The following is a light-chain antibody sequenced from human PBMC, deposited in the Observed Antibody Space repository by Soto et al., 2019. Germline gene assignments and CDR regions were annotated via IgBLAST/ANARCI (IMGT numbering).Light chain of an antibody. J-gene: IGLJ2*01. CDR3: SSYAGTNVV. V-gene: IGLV2-8*01. CDR1: SSDVGGYNY. CDR2: EVS. Sequence: QSALTQPPSASGSPGQSVTISCTGTSSDVGGYNYVSWYQHHPGKAPKLMIYEVSKRPSGVPDRFSGSKSGNTASLTVSGLQGEDEADYYCSSYAGTNVVFGGGTKLTVL.